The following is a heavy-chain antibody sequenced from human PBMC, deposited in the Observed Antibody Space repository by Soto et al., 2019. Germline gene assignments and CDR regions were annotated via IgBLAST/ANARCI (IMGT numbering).Heavy chain of an antibody. V-gene: IGHV5-10-1*01. CDR3: ARKGGYCSGGSCYGYWFDP. J-gene: IGHJ5*02. D-gene: IGHD2-15*01. Sequence: GESLKISCXGSGYSFTTYWINWVRQMPGKGLEWMGKIDPTGSYVNYSPSFQGHVTISSDKSISTAYLQWSSLKASDTAMYYCARKGGYCSGGSCYGYWFDPWGQGTLVTVSS. CDR2: IDPTGSYV. CDR1: GYSFTTYW.